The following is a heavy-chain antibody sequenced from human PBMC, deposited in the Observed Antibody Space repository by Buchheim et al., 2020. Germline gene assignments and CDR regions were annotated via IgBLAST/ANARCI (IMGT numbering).Heavy chain of an antibody. V-gene: IGHV3-30*18. CDR2: ISYDGSNK. CDR3: AKDRSGLGAYYYGMDV. D-gene: IGHD3-16*01. CDR1: GFTFSSCG. Sequence: QVQLVESGGGVVQPGRSLRLSCAASGFTFSSCGMHWVRQAPGKGLEWVAVISYDGSNKYYADSVKGRFTISRDNSKNTLYLQMNSLRAEDTAVYYCAKDRSGLGAYYYGMDVWGQGTT. J-gene: IGHJ6*02.